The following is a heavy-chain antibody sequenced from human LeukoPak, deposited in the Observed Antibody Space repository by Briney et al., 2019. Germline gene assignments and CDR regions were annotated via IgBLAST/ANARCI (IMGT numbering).Heavy chain of an antibody. J-gene: IGHJ4*02. Sequence: APVKVSCKASGYTLTGYYMHWVRQAPGQGLEWMGWINPNSGGTNYAQKFQGRVTMTRDTSISTAYMELSRLRSDGTAVYYCASDLCSGGSCYSFDYWGQGTLVTVSS. CDR2: INPNSGGT. V-gene: IGHV1-2*02. D-gene: IGHD2-15*01. CDR3: ASDLCSGGSCYSFDY. CDR1: GYTLTGYY.